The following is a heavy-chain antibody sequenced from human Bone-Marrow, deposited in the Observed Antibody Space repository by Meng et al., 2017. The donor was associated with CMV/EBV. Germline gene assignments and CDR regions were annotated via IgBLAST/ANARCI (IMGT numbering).Heavy chain of an antibody. CDR1: GDSVSSNSAA. V-gene: IGHV6-1*01. D-gene: IGHD2-15*01. CDR2: TYYRSKWFN. J-gene: IGHJ6*02. CDR3: AREYCRNSACDTRMDV. Sequence: SCAISGDSVSSNSAAWNWIRQSPSRGLEWLGRTYYRSKWFNDYAVSVKSRITITPDTAKNQFSLQLNSVTPEDTAVYHCAREYCRNSACDTRMDVWGQGTTVTVSS.